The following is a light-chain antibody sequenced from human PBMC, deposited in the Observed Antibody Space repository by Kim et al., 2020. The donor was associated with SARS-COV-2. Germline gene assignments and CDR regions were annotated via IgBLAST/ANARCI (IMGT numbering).Light chain of an antibody. V-gene: IGKV3-15*01. CDR1: QTINNR. CDR3: QQSNDWPPLT. J-gene: IGKJ1*01. CDR2: DAT. Sequence: SPVERALLSCRASQTINNRLVWYQHKPGQAPRLLIYDATTRATGVPARFVGSGSETDFTLTISSLQSEDFAVYYCQQSNDWPPLTFGQGTKVDIK.